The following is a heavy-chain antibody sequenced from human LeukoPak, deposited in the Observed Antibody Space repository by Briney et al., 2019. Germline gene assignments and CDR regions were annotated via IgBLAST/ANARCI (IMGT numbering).Heavy chain of an antibody. Sequence: SVKVSCKASGGTFSSYAISWVRQAPGQGLEWMGGIIPIFGTANYAQKLQGRVTMTTDTSTSTAYMELRSLRSDDTAVYYCARDRAQHGWYPYYWGQGTLVTVSS. CDR2: IIPIFGTA. V-gene: IGHV1-69*05. CDR1: GGTFSSYA. D-gene: IGHD6-19*01. CDR3: ARDRAQHGWYPYY. J-gene: IGHJ4*02.